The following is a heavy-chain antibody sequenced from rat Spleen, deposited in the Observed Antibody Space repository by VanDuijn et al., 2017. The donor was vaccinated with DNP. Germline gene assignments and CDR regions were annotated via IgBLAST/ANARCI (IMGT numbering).Heavy chain of an antibody. CDR3: ARGYYDYWYFDF. J-gene: IGHJ2*01. Sequence: EVQLQESGPGLVKPSQSLSLTCSVTGYSITSSYRWNWIRKFPGNKLEWMGYINSAGSTNYNPSLKSRISITRDTSKNQFFLQVNSVTTEDTATYDCARGYYDYWYFDFWGQGVMVTVSS. CDR2: INSAGST. CDR1: GYSITSSYR. V-gene: IGHV3-3*01. D-gene: IGHD1-6*01.